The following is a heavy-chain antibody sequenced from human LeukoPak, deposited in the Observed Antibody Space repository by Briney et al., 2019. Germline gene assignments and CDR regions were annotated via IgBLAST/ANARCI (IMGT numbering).Heavy chain of an antibody. Sequence: GGSLRLSCAASGFTVSSNYMSWVRQAPGKGLEWVSVIYSGGSTYYADSVKGRFTISRDNAKNSLYLQMNSLRAEDTAVYYCAAQPEFDPWGQGTLVTVSS. J-gene: IGHJ5*02. CDR1: GFTVSSNY. CDR3: AAQPEFDP. D-gene: IGHD6-13*01. CDR2: IYSGGST. V-gene: IGHV3-53*01.